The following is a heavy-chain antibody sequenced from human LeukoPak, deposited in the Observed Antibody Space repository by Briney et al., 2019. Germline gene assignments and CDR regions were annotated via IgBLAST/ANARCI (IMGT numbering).Heavy chain of an antibody. V-gene: IGHV4-59*08. Sequence: PSETLSLTCTVSGGSISSYYWSWIRQPPGRGLEWIGYIYYSGSTNNNPSLKSRVTTSVDTSKNRFSLKLSSVTAADTAVYFCARHGVGATHYFDYWGQGTLVTVSS. J-gene: IGHJ4*02. D-gene: IGHD1-26*01. CDR1: GGSISSYY. CDR2: IYYSGST. CDR3: ARHGVGATHYFDY.